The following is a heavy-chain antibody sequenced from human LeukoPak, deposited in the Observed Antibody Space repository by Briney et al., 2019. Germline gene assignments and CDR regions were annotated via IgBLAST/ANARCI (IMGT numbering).Heavy chain of an antibody. CDR1: GASISSYN. V-gene: IGHV4-4*07. Sequence: PSETLSLTCTVSGASISSYNWSWIRQPAGKGLEWIARIYTTGSTDYNPSLKSRVTMSVDTSKNQFSLKVRSVTAADTAIYYCARDFYYGSGSQPFDPWGQGTLVTVSS. CDR2: IYTTGST. CDR3: ARDFYYGSGSQPFDP. D-gene: IGHD3-10*01. J-gene: IGHJ5*02.